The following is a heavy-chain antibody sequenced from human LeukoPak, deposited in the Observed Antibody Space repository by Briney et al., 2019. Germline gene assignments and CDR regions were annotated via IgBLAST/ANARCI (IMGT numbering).Heavy chain of an antibody. J-gene: IGHJ6*02. CDR1: GGTFSSYA. CDR3: ARAGRYGYNWTGYYYYGMDV. CDR2: INPNSGGT. Sequence: GASVKVSCKASGGTFSSYAISWVRQAPGQGLEWMGWINPNSGGTNYAQKFQGRVTMTRDTSISTAYMELSRLRSDDTAVYYCARAGRYGYNWTGYYYYGMDVWGQGTTVTVSS. V-gene: IGHV1-2*02. D-gene: IGHD5-24*01.